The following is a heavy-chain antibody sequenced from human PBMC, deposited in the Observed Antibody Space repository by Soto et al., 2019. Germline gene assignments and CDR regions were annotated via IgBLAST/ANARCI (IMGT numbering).Heavy chain of an antibody. D-gene: IGHD2-15*01. Sequence: QVQLVQSGAEVKKPGSSVKVSCKASGGTFSSYTISWVRQAPGQGLEWMGRIIPILGIANYAQKFQGRVTITADKSTSTAYMELSSLRSEDTAVYYCARACSGGNCSGNYWGQGTLVTVSS. CDR2: IIPILGIA. CDR1: GGTFSSYT. J-gene: IGHJ4*02. V-gene: IGHV1-69*02. CDR3: ARACSGGNCSGNY.